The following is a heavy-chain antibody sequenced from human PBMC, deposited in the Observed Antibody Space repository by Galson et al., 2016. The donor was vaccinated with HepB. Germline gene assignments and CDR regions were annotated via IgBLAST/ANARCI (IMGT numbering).Heavy chain of an antibody. J-gene: IGHJ4*02. V-gene: IGHV6-1*01. CDR3: ARDPQHVVEEGFDY. CDR2: TYYRSRWYN. D-gene: IGHD2-21*01. CDR1: GDSVSSHSAV. Sequence: CAISGDSVSSHSAVWNWIRQSPSRGLESLGRTYYRSRWYNDYATSVKGRITINGDTSKNQFSLQLTSVTPEDTAMYFCARDPQHVVEEGFDYWGQGTLVTVSS.